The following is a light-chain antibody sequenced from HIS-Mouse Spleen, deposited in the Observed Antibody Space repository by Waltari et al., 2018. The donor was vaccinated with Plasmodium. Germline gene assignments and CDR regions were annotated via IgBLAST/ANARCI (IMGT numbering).Light chain of an antibody. V-gene: IGLV2-23*01. J-gene: IGLJ1*01. CDR2: EGS. Sequence: QSALTQPASVSGSPRQSIPLSCTGTSSYVGSYNLVSWYQQHPGKAPKLMIYEGSKRPSGVSNRFSGSKSGNTASLTISGLQAEDEADYYCCSYAGSSTYVFGTGTKVTVL. CDR3: CSYAGSSTYV. CDR1: SSYVGSYNL.